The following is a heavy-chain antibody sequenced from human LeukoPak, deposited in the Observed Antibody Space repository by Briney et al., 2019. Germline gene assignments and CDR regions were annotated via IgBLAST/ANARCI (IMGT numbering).Heavy chain of an antibody. CDR2: IGTAGDT. CDR1: GFTFSSYD. Sequence: GGALRLSCAASGFTFSSYDMHWVRQATGKGLEWVSAIGTAGDTYYPGSVKGRFTIARENAKNSLYLKMNSLRAGDTAVYYCARGGRWGATGGYNWFDPWGQGTLVTVSS. D-gene: IGHD1-26*01. V-gene: IGHV3-13*04. J-gene: IGHJ5*02. CDR3: ARGGRWGATGGYNWFDP.